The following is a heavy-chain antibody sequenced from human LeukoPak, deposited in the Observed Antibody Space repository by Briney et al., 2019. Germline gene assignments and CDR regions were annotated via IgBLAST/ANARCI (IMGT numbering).Heavy chain of an antibody. CDR1: GGTFSSYA. D-gene: IGHD3-22*01. J-gene: IGHJ3*02. V-gene: IGHV1-69*06. CDR3: ARRRYSSGYNDRHDAFDI. Sequence: SVKVSCKASGGTFSSYAISWVRQAPGQGLEWMGGIIPIFGTANYAQKFQARVTITADKSTSTAYMELSSLRSEDTAVYYCARRRYSSGYNDRHDAFDIWGQGTMVTVSS. CDR2: IIPIFGTA.